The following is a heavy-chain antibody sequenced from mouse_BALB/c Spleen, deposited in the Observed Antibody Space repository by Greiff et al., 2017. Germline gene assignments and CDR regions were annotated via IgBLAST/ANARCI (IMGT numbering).Heavy chain of an antibody. CDR2: IDPANGNT. J-gene: IGHJ3*01. CDR3: AAFSYDYDGFAY. Sequence: EVQLQQSGAELVKPGASVKLSCTASGFNIKDTYMHWVKQRPEQGLEWIGRIDPANGNTKYDPKFQGKATITADTSSNTAYLQLSSLTSEDTAVYYCAAFSYDYDGFAYWGQGTLVTVSA. CDR1: GFNIKDTY. V-gene: IGHV14-3*02. D-gene: IGHD2-4*01.